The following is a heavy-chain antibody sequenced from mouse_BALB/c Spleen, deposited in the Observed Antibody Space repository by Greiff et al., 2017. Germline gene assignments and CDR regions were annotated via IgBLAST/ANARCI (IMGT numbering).Heavy chain of an antibody. Sequence: EVKLQESGGGLVQPGGSRKLSCAASGFTFSSFGMHWVRQAPEKGLEWVAYISSGSSTIYYADTVKGRFTISRDNPKNTLFLQMTSLRSEDTAMYYCARGDYRYDAFDYWGQGTTLTVSS. D-gene: IGHD2-14*01. V-gene: IGHV5-17*02. CDR3: ARGDYRYDAFDY. J-gene: IGHJ2*01. CDR1: GFTFSSFG. CDR2: ISSGSSTI.